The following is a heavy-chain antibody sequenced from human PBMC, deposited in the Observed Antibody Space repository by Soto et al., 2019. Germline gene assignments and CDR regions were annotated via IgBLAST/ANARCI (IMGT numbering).Heavy chain of an antibody. CDR2: IYRTGST. CDR3: ASRAPGTSVDY. V-gene: IGHV4-4*02. Sequence: QVQLQESGPGLVKPSGTLSLTCAVSGGSFTSNNWWTWVRQPPGQGLEWIGEIYRTGSTNYNPSLPSRVTISLDKSENQCSRKVTSLTAADTAVYYCASRAPGTSVDYWGQGTWVTVSS. J-gene: IGHJ4*02. D-gene: IGHD1-1*01. CDR1: GGSFTSNNW.